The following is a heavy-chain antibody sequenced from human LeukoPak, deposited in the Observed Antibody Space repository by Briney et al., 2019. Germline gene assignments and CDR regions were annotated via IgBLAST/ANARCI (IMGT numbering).Heavy chain of an antibody. CDR3: ARGGNGSGSYYGDFDY. Sequence: SETLSLTCTVSGGSISSYYWSWIRQPPGKGLEWIGYIYHSGSTYYNPSLKSRVTISVDRSKNQFSLKLSSVTAADTAVYYCARGGNGSGSYYGDFDYWGQGTLVTVSS. V-gene: IGHV4-59*12. J-gene: IGHJ4*02. CDR1: GGSISSYY. CDR2: IYHSGST. D-gene: IGHD3-10*01.